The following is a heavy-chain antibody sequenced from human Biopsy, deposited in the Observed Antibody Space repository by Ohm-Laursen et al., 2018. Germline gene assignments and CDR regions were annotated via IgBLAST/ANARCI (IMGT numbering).Heavy chain of an antibody. CDR1: GYTFTGYY. CDR2: NIPILGTG. J-gene: IGHJ1*01. CDR3: ATKLTGYFHH. V-gene: IGHV1-69*06. Sequence: ASVKVSCKASGYTFTGYYLHWVRQAPGQGLEWMGGNIPILGTGNYAQKFQDRVTVAADTSTSTATMELRSLRSDDTAVYYCATKLTGYFHHWGQGTLVIVSS. D-gene: IGHD3-9*01.